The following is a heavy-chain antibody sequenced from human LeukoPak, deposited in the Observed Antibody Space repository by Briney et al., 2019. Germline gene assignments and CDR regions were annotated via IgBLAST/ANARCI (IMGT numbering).Heavy chain of an antibody. Sequence: PGGSLRLSCGASGFTVSTNYMSWVRQAPGKGLEWVSVIYSGGSTYYADSVKGRFTISRHNSKNTLYLQMNGLRAEDTAVYYCARDQEGGAGAFDIWGQGTMVTVSS. V-gene: IGHV3-53*04. CDR2: IYSGGST. D-gene: IGHD3-16*01. CDR3: ARDQEGGAGAFDI. CDR1: GFTVSTNY. J-gene: IGHJ3*02.